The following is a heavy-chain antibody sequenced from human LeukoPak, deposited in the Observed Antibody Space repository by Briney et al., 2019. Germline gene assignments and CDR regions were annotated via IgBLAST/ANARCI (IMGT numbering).Heavy chain of an antibody. J-gene: IGHJ4*02. Sequence: SETLSLTCAVYGGSFSGYYWSWIRQPPGKGLEWIGYIYYSGSTNYNPSLKSRVTISLDTSKSQISLKLSSVTAADTAVYYCARGQRRLQDYWGRGTLVTVSS. CDR1: GGSFSGYY. CDR2: IYYSGST. V-gene: IGHV4-59*01. CDR3: ARGQRRLQDY.